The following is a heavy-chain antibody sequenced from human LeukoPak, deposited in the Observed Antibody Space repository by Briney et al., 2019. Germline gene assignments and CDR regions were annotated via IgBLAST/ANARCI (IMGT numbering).Heavy chain of an antibody. J-gene: IGHJ3*02. CDR1: GDSVSSNSAA. Sequence: SQTLSLTCAISGDSVSSNSAAWNWIRQSPSRGLEWQGRTYYRSKWYNDYAVSVKSRITINPDTSKNQFSLQLNSVTPEDTAVYYCATGVYYDSSDAFDIWGQGTMVTVSS. CDR3: ATGVYYDSSDAFDI. V-gene: IGHV6-1*01. D-gene: IGHD3-22*01. CDR2: TYYRSKWYN.